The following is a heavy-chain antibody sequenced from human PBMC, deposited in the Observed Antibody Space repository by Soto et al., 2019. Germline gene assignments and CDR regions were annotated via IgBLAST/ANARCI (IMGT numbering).Heavy chain of an antibody. J-gene: IGHJ5*02. CDR3: AKDRMTTGFGWFDP. V-gene: IGHV3-9*01. CDR1: GFTFDDYA. Sequence: EVQLVESGGGLVQPGRSLRLSCAASGFTFDDYAMHWVRQAPGKGLEWVSGISWNSGSIGYADSVKGRFTISRDNAKNPLYLQMNSLRAENTALYYCAKDRMTTGFGWFDPWGQGTLVTVSS. D-gene: IGHD4-17*01. CDR2: ISWNSGSI.